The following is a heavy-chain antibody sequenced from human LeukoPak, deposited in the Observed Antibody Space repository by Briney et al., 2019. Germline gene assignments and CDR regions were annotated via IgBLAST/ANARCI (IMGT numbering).Heavy chain of an antibody. D-gene: IGHD3-22*01. V-gene: IGHV3-11*01. CDR2: ISSSGSTI. CDR1: GFTVSSNY. J-gene: IGHJ1*01. CDR3: ARDSYDSSGYLGWGVLFQH. Sequence: GGSLRLSCAASGFTVSSNYMSWIRQAPGKGLEWVSCISSSGSTIYYADSVKGRFTISRDNAKNSLYLQMNSLRAEDTAVYYCARDSYDSSGYLGWGVLFQHWGQGTLVTVSS.